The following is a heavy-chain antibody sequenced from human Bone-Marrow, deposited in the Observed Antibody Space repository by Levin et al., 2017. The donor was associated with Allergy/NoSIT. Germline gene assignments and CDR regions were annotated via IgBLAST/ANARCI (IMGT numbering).Heavy chain of an antibody. CDR3: ARSFYDGTGYFYFDY. V-gene: IGHV3-30*03. J-gene: IGHJ4*02. CDR1: GVTFSPYA. CDR2: ISSDGTKT. Sequence: SCVASGVTFSPYAMHWVRQAPGKGLVWVAGISSDGTKTYYADSVRGRITISRDNALNTLYLQVDSLKTEDTAVYFCARSFYDGTGYFYFDYWGQGTLVTVSP. D-gene: IGHD3/OR15-3a*01.